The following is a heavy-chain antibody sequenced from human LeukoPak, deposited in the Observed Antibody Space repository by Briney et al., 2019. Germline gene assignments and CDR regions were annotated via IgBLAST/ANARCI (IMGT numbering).Heavy chain of an antibody. CDR1: GFTFSSYS. Sequence: GGSLRLSCAASGFTFSSYSMNWVRQAPGKGLEWVSSISSSSSYIYYADSVKDRFTISRDNAKNSLYLQMNSLRAEDTAVYYCARGSSSLQDYFDYWGQGTLVTVSS. J-gene: IGHJ4*02. CDR2: ISSSSSYI. V-gene: IGHV3-21*01. D-gene: IGHD6-13*01. CDR3: ARGSSSLQDYFDY.